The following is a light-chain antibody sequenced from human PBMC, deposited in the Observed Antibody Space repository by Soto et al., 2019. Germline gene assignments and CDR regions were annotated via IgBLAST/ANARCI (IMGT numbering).Light chain of an antibody. CDR1: QSVSTS. V-gene: IGKV1-5*03. CDR2: QAS. CDR3: QQYNSYRT. J-gene: IGKJ1*01. Sequence: DIQMTQSPSTLSASVGDRLTITCRASQSVSTSLAWYQQKPGIAPKLLIYQASSLENVVPSRFSGSGSGTEFTLTISSLQPDDFATYYCQQYNSYRTFGQGTKVEIK.